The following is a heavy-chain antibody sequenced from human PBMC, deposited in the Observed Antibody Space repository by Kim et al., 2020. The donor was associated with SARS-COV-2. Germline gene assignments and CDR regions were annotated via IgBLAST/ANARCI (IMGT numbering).Heavy chain of an antibody. Sequence: GSLRLSCAVSGFTFSSYAMHWVRQAPGKGLEWVALIWPDGSNKYYADSVRGRLTISRDNSRNTLYLQMDSPRTEDTAVYYCARDLSGKFSKSDWGQGTLVTVSS. V-gene: IGHV3-33*08. D-gene: IGHD1-26*01. CDR1: GFTFSSYA. J-gene: IGHJ4*02. CDR3: ARDLSGKFSKSD. CDR2: IWPDGSNK.